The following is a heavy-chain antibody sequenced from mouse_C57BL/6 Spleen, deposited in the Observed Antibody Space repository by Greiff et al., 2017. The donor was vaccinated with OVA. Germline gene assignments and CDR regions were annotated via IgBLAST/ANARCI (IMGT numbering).Heavy chain of an antibody. J-gene: IGHJ2*01. Sequence: QVQLQQPGAELVKPGASVKLSCKASGYTFTSYWMQWVKQRPGQGLEWIGEIDPSDSYPNYTQKFKGKSTLTVDTSSSTAYMQLSSLTSEDFAVYYCARRHYGLRYFDYWGQGTTLTVSS. V-gene: IGHV1-50*01. CDR2: IDPSDSYP. CDR3: ARRHYGLRYFDY. CDR1: GYTFTSYW. D-gene: IGHD1-1*02.